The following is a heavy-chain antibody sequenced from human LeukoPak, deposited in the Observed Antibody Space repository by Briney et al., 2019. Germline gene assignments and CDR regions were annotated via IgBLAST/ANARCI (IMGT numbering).Heavy chain of an antibody. Sequence: ASVKVSCKASGYTFTSYGISWVRQAPGQGLEWMGWISAYNGNTNYAQKLQGRVTMTTDTSTSTAYMELRSLRSDDTAVYYCARVGHDFWSGYYFDCWGQGTLVTVSS. V-gene: IGHV1-18*01. CDR3: ARVGHDFWSGYYFDC. CDR1: GYTFTSYG. CDR2: ISAYNGNT. J-gene: IGHJ4*02. D-gene: IGHD3-3*01.